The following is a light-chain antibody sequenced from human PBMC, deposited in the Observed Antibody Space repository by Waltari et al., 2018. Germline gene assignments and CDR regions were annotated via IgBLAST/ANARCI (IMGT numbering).Light chain of an antibody. J-gene: IGLJ2*01. V-gene: IGLV2-11*01. CDR2: DVS. Sequence: QSDLTQPRSVSGFPEQSVNISCTGSSGDVCGSTSVSWYQQIPGKAPKLIIYDVSKRPSGVPDRFSGSMSDNTASLTVSGLQAEDEADYFCCSYAANKVVFGGGTRLTVL. CDR1: SGDVCGSTS. CDR3: CSYAANKVV.